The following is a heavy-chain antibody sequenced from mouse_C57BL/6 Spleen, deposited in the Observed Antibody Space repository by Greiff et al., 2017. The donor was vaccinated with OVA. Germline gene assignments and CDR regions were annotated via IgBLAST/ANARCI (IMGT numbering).Heavy chain of an antibody. Sequence: EVHLVESGGGLVQPGGSLSLSCAASGFTFTDYYMSWVRQPPGKALEWLGFIRNKANGYTTEYSASVKGRFTISRDNSQSILYLQMNALRAEDSATYYCARYESNFDYWGQGTTLTVSS. CDR2: IRNKANGYTT. CDR1: GFTFTDYY. V-gene: IGHV7-3*01. J-gene: IGHJ2*01. CDR3: ARYESNFDY. D-gene: IGHD5-1*01.